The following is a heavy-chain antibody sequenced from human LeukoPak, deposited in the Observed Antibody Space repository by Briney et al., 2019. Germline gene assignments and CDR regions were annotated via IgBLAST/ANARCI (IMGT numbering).Heavy chain of an antibody. J-gene: IGHJ6*03. CDR3: ARTQDVTYFYYYMDV. V-gene: IGHV1-18*01. CDR2: ISLYNGNT. Sequence: ASVKVSCKASGCTFGFYGVSWMRQAPGQGLEWMGWISLYNGNTNYAQNLQGRITLTTDTSTSTAYMELRSLRSDDTAVYYCARTQDVTYFYYYMDVWGTGTTVIVSS. CDR1: GCTFGFYG. D-gene: IGHD2/OR15-2a*01.